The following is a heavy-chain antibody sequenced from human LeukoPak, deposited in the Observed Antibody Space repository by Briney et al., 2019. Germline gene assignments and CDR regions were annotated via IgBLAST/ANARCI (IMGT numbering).Heavy chain of an antibody. CDR1: GGSIISSGHY. V-gene: IGHV4-39*01. CDR3: ARLALLWFGESSYFFDS. D-gene: IGHD3-10*01. Sequence: SETLSLTCTVSGGSIISSGHYWGWLRQPPGKGLEWFGSIFYNGITYYNESLTSRVTISVDTSKNQFSLKLSSVTAADTAVYYCARLALLWFGESSYFFDSWGQGTLVTVSS. J-gene: IGHJ4*02. CDR2: IFYNGIT.